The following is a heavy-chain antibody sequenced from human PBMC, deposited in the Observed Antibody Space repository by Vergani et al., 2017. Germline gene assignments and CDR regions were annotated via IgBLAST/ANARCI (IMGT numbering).Heavy chain of an antibody. CDR1: GGSISSGGYY. Sequence: QVQLQESGPGLVKPSQTLSLTCTVSGGSISSGGYYWSWIRQHPGKGLEWIGYSYYSGSTFYNKSLKSRVTISVDTSKNQFSLKLSSVTAADTAVYYCARDRCAAAERMGYYYYYIDVWGKGTTVTVSS. CDR2: SYYSGST. CDR3: ARDRCAAAERMGYYYYYIDV. V-gene: IGHV4-31*03. D-gene: IGHD6-13*01. J-gene: IGHJ6*03.